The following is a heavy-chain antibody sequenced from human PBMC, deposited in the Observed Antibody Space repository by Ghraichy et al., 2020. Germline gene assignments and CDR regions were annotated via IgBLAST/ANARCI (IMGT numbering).Heavy chain of an antibody. D-gene: IGHD3-22*01. J-gene: IGHJ4*02. CDR3: ASQGLYDESGYAIDN. CDR2: VYPGNSDT. V-gene: IGHV5-51*01. CDR1: GYSFSNYW. Sequence: GGSLRLSCKGSGYSFSNYWIGWVRQMPGKGLEWMAIVYPGNSDTRYSPSFQGQVIISADKSISTAYLQWSSLKASETAMYYCASQGLYDESGYAIDNWGQGTLVTVSS.